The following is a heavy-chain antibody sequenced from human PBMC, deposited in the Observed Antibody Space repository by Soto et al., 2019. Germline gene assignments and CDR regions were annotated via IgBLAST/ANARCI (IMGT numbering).Heavy chain of an antibody. CDR1: GGSISRYY. J-gene: IGHJ4*02. CDR2: IYYSVSA. Sequence: SETLSLTYTVYGGSISRYYWSWIRQPPGKGLEWIGNIYYSVSANYDPSLRSRVTISLNTSKNQFSLNLNSVTAAYTAIYYCARWTYCGGDCYWLDFWGQGTLVTVS. D-gene: IGHD2-21*02. V-gene: IGHV4-59*01. CDR3: ARWTYCGGDCYWLDF.